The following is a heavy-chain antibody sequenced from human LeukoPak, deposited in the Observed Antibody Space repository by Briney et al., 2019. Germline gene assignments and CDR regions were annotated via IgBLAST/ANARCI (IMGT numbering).Heavy chain of an antibody. CDR1: GYTFTSYG. CDR2: ISAYNGNT. V-gene: IGHV1-18*01. Sequence: ASVKVSCKASGYTFTSYGISWVRQALGQGLEWMGWISAYNGNTNYAQKLQGRVTITTDTSTSTAYMELRSLRSDDTAVYYCARAFLPAAWYYFDYWGQGTLVTVSS. D-gene: IGHD2-2*01. CDR3: ARAFLPAAWYYFDY. J-gene: IGHJ4*02.